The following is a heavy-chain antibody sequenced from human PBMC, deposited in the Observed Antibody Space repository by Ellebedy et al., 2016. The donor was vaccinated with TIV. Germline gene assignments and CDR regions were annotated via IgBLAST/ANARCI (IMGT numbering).Heavy chain of an antibody. D-gene: IGHD1-26*01. CDR2: ISSSSSYI. Sequence: PGGSLRLSCAASGFTFSSYSMNWVRQAPGKGLEWVSSISSSSSYIYYADSVKGRFTISRDNAKNSLYLQMNSLRAEDTAVYYCASKGWELPPFDYWGQGTLVTVSS. CDR3: ASKGWELPPFDY. V-gene: IGHV3-21*01. CDR1: GFTFSSYS. J-gene: IGHJ4*02.